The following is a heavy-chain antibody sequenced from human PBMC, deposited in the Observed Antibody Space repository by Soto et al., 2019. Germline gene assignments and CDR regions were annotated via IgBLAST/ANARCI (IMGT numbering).Heavy chain of an antibody. J-gene: IGHJ3*02. D-gene: IGHD2-21*02. Sequence: GGSLRLSGAASGFTVNSNYMSWVRQAPGKGLEWVSVIHSGSITYYADSVKGRFTISRDHSKNALFLQMNSLRAEDTAVYYCARQYCGGDCYLAFDIWGQGTLVTVSS. V-gene: IGHV3-53*01. CDR3: ARQYCGGDCYLAFDI. CDR1: GFTVNSNY. CDR2: IHSGSIT.